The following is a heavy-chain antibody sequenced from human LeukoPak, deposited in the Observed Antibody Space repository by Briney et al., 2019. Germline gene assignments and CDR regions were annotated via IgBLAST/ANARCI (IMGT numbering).Heavy chain of an antibody. D-gene: IGHD3-9*01. CDR2: ISGSGGST. J-gene: IGHJ6*02. Sequence: GGSLRLSCAASGFTFSSYAMSWVRQAPGKGLEWVSAISGSGGSTYYADSVKGRFTISRDNSKNTLYLQMNSLRTEDTAVYYCAKDPAAGLTGYLLPDVWGQGTTVTVSS. CDR3: AKDPAAGLTGYLLPDV. CDR1: GFTFSSYA. V-gene: IGHV3-23*01.